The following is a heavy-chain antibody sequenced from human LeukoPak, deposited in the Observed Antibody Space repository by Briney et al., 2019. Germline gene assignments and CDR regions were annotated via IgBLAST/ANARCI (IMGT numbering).Heavy chain of an antibody. CDR2: ISSSGSTI. CDR3: AGDWFGYGSGSYHGDYFDY. V-gene: IGHV3-48*03. J-gene: IGHJ4*02. Sequence: GGSLRLSCAASGFTFSSYEMNWVRQAPGKGLEWVSYISSSGSTIYYADSVKGRFTISRDNAKNSLYLQMNSLRAEDTAVYYCAGDWFGYGSGSYHGDYFDYWGQGTLVTVSS. CDR1: GFTFSSYE. D-gene: IGHD3-10*01.